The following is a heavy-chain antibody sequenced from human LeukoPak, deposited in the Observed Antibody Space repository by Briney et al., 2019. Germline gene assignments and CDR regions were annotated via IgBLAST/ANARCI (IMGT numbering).Heavy chain of an antibody. CDR3: AKAGGGYDLYYYYYYGMDV. Sequence: GGSLRLSCAASGFTFSSYAISWVRQAPGKGMGWVSAISGSGGSTYYTDSVKGWFTISRDNSKNTLYLQMNSLRAEDTAVYYCAKAGGGYDLYYYYYYGMDVLGQGTTVTVSS. CDR1: GFTFSSYA. D-gene: IGHD5-12*01. J-gene: IGHJ6*02. V-gene: IGHV3-23*01. CDR2: ISGSGGST.